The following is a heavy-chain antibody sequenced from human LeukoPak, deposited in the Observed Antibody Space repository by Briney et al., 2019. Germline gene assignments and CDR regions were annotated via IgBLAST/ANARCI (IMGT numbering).Heavy chain of an antibody. V-gene: IGHV7-4-1*02. CDR3: ARGLHSSGYNWFDP. D-gene: IGHD6-19*01. J-gene: IGHJ5*02. Sequence: ASVKVSCKASGYTFTSYAMNWVRQAPGQGLEWMGWINTNTGNPTYAQGFTGRFVFSLDTSVSTACLQISSLKAEDTAVYYCARGLHSSGYNWFDPWGQGTLVTVSS. CDR1: GYTFTSYA. CDR2: INTNTGNP.